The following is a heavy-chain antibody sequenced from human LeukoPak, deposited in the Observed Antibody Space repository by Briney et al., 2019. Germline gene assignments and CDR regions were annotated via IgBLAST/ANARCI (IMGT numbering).Heavy chain of an antibody. CDR1: GGSFSGYY. CDR2: INHSGST. Sequence: SETLSLTCAVYGGSFSGYYWSWIRQPPGKGLEWIGEINHSGSTYYNPSLKSRVTISVDTSKNQFSLKLSSVTAADTAVYYCARSGGWLLRFDYWGQGTLVTVSS. CDR3: ARSGGWLLRFDY. D-gene: IGHD3-22*01. V-gene: IGHV4-34*01. J-gene: IGHJ4*02.